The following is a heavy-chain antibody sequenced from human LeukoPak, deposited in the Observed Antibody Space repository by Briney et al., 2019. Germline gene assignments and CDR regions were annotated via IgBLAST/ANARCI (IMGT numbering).Heavy chain of an antibody. CDR2: INPNSGGT. CDR1: GYTFTGYY. Sequence: ASVKVSCKASGYTFTGYYMHWVRQAPGQGLEWMGWINPNSGGTNYAQKFQGRVTMTRDASISTAYMELSRLRSDDTAVYYCARDGLVVRGVILVTPGQRKYNWFDPWGQGTLVTVSS. CDR3: ARDGLVVRGVILVTPGQRKYNWFDP. D-gene: IGHD3-10*01. V-gene: IGHV1-2*02. J-gene: IGHJ5*02.